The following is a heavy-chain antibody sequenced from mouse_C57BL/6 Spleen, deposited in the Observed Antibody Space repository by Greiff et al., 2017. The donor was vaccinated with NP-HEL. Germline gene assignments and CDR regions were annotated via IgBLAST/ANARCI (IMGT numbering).Heavy chain of an antibody. V-gene: IGHV1-82*01. CDR2: IYPGDGDT. D-gene: IGHD3-2*02. J-gene: IGHJ4*01. Sequence: QVHVKQSGPELVKPGASVKISCKASGYAFSSSWMNWVKQRPGKGLEWIGRIYPGDGDTNYNGKFKGKATLTADKSSSTAYMQLSSLTSEDSAVYFCARGTLPLSGYEGDYAMDYWGQGTSVTVSS. CDR3: ARGTLPLSGYEGDYAMDY. CDR1: GYAFSSSW.